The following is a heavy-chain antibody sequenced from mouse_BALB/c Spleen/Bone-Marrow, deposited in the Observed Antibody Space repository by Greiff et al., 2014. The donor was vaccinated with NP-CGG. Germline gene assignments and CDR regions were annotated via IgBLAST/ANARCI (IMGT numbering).Heavy chain of an antibody. J-gene: IGHJ2*01. CDR3: ARSHFYGNYFDY. D-gene: IGHD2-1*01. CDR2: VSTGSTII. V-gene: IGHV5-17*02. Sequence: EVQLVESGGGLVQPGGSRKLSCAASGFTFSNFGMHWFRQSPEKGLEWVAFVSTGSTIIYYADTVKGRFTISRDNPENTLFLQMTSLRSEDTAIYYCARSHFYGNYFDYWGQGTTLTVPS. CDR1: GFTFSNFG.